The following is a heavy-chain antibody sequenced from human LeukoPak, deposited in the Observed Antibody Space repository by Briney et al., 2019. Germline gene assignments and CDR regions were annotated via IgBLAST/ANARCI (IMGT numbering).Heavy chain of an antibody. J-gene: IGHJ4*02. D-gene: IGHD2-8*01. CDR2: INHSGST. CDR1: GGSISSGSYY. V-gene: IGHV4-61*10. Sequence: PSETLSLTCTVSGGSISSGSYYWSWIRQPAGKGLEWIGEINHSGSTNYNPSLKSRVTISVDTSKNQFSLKLSSVTAADTAVYYCARRAGVRFDYWGQGTLVTVSS. CDR3: ARRAGVRFDY.